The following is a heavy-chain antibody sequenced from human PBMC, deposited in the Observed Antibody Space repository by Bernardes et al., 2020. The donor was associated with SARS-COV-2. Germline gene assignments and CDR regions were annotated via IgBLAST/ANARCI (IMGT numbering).Heavy chain of an antibody. CDR2: INHSGST. J-gene: IGHJ6*03. CDR3: ARDPYCSSTSCRHRYYYYYYYMDV. CDR1: GGSFRGYY. D-gene: IGHD2-2*01. V-gene: IGHV4-34*01. Sequence: SETLSLTCAVYGGSFRGYYWSWIRQRPGPGLEWIGEINHSGSTNYNPSLKSRVTISVDTSKNQFSLKLSSVTAADTAVYYCARDPYCSSTSCRHRYYYYYYYMDVWGKGTTVTVSS.